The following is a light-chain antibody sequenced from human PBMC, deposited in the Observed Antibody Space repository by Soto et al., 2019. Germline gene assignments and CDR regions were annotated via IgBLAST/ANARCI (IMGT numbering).Light chain of an antibody. CDR2: NAS. CDR1: QSVGSY. Sequence: EIVLTQYPATLSLSPGERATLSCRASQSVGSYLGWYQQKPGQAPRLLIYNASNRATGIPARFSGSGSGTDFTLTISSLEPEDFAVYYCQLRTNRPLTFGPGTKVDIK. V-gene: IGKV3-11*01. CDR3: QLRTNRPLT. J-gene: IGKJ3*01.